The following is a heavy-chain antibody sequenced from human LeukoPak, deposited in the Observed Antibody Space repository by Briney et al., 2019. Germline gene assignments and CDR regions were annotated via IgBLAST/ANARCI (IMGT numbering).Heavy chain of an antibody. V-gene: IGHV3-7*03. CDR1: GFTFTSHW. J-gene: IGHJ4*02. CDR2: IKDEGSEK. D-gene: IGHD3-16*01. CDR3: AGALRPLDY. Sequence: GSLRLSFAASGFTFTSHWMTWVRPAPGKGRGGVANIKDEGSEKYYWDSVKGRFTISRDNAKNSLYLQMNSLRVEDTAVYYCAGALRPLDYWGQGTLVTVSS.